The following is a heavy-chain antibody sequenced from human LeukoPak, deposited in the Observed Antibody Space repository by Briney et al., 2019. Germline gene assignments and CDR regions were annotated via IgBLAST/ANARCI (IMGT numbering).Heavy chain of an antibody. V-gene: IGHV1-69*04. D-gene: IGHD5-24*01. CDR1: GGTFSSYA. J-gene: IGHJ4*02. CDR2: IIPILGIA. Sequence: SVKVSCKASGGTFSSYAISWVRQAPGQGLEWMGRIIPILGIANYAQKFQGRVTISADKSTSTAFMELSSLRSEDTAVYYCARASRGDGYTSYWGQGTLVTVSS. CDR3: ARASRGDGYTSY.